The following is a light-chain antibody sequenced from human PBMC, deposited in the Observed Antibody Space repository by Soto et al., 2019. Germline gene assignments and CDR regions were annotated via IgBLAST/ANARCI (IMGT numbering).Light chain of an antibody. Sequence: IQLTQSPSSLSASVGDSVTITCRASQGITSYLAWYQQKPGKAPNLLIYGASTLQSGVPSRFSGSGSGTDFTLTINSLQAEDFATYYCQQTRSYSSTFGGGTKVDI. J-gene: IGKJ4*01. CDR2: GAS. CDR3: QQTRSYSST. CDR1: QGITSY. V-gene: IGKV1-9*01.